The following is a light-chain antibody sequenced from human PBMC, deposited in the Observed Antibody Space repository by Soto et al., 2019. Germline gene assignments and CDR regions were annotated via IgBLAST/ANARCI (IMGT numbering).Light chain of an antibody. V-gene: IGKV3-20*01. Sequence: EIVLTQSPGTLSLSPGERATLSCRASPSVSGSNLAWYQQKPGQAPRLVIYGASSRATGIPDRFSGSGSGTDFTLTISRLEPEDFAVYYCQQYGSSPYTFGQGTRLEIK. CDR2: GAS. CDR1: PSVSGSN. CDR3: QQYGSSPYT. J-gene: IGKJ5*01.